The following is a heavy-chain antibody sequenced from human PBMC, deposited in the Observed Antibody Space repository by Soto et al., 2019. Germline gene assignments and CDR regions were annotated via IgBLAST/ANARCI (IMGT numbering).Heavy chain of an antibody. D-gene: IGHD3-10*01. CDR2: IYYSGST. CDR3: ARHVRDYGSGSKHQLHYYGMDV. CDR1: GGSISSSSYY. J-gene: IGHJ6*02. V-gene: IGHV4-39*01. Sequence: SETLSLTCTVSGGSISSSSYYWGWIRQPPGKGLEWIGSIYYSGSTYYNPSLKSRVTISVDTSKNQFSLKLSSVTAADTAVYYCARHVRDYGSGSKHQLHYYGMDVWGQGTTVT.